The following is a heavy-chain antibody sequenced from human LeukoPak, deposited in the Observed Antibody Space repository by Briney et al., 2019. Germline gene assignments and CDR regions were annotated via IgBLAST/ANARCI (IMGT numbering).Heavy chain of an antibody. J-gene: IGHJ4*02. CDR1: GGTFSSYA. CDR2: IIPIFGTA. CDR3: ARDGGWSSSWYGCFDY. Sequence: SVKVSCKASGGTFSSYAISWVRQAPGQGLEWMGGIIPIFGTANYAQKFQGRVTITADESTSTASMELSSLRSEDTAVYYCARDGGWSSSWYGCFDYWGQGTLVTVSS. D-gene: IGHD6-13*01. V-gene: IGHV1-69*13.